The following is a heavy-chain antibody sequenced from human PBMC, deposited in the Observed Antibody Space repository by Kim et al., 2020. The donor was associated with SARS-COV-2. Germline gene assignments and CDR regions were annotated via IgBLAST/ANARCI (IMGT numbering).Heavy chain of an antibody. CDR2: K. V-gene: IGHV3-33*06. D-gene: IGHD5-12*01. CDR3: AKGRDGYPIDY. J-gene: IGHJ4*02. Sequence: KYYGDAVKGRFTISRDNSKNTLYLQMNSLRAEDTAVYYCAKGRDGYPIDYWGQGTLVTVSS.